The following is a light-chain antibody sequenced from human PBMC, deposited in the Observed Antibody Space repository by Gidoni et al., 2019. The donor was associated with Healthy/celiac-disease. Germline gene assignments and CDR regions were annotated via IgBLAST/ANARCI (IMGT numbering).Light chain of an antibody. V-gene: IGKV3-20*01. CDR2: GAS. CDR1: QSVSSSY. CDR3: QKYGSSPF. J-gene: IGKJ4*01. Sequence: DIVLTQPPVTLSLSPGERATISCRANQSVSSSYLAWYQQKPGQAPRLLIYGASSRATGIPDRFSGSGSGTDFTITISRLEPEDFAVYYWQKYGSSPFFGGGTKVEIK.